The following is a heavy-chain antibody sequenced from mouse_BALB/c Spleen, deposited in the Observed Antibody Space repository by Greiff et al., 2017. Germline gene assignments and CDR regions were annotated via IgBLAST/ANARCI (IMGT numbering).Heavy chain of an antibody. CDR2: INSNGGST. V-gene: IGHV5-6-2*01. Sequence: EVQVVESGGGLVKLGGSLKLSCAASGFTFSSYYMSWVRQTPEKRLELVAAINSNGGSTYYPDTVKGRFTISRDNAKNTLYLQMSSLKSEDTALYYCARHDYYGSSYGYFDYWGQGTTLTVSS. CDR3: ARHDYYGSSYGYFDY. J-gene: IGHJ2*01. CDR1: GFTFSSYY. D-gene: IGHD1-1*01.